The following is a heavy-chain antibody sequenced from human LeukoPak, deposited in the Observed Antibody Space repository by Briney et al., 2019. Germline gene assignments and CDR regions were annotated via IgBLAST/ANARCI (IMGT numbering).Heavy chain of an antibody. Sequence: GASVKVSCKVSAYTLTSYYMHWVRQAPGQGLEWMGIINPSGGSTSSAQKFQGRVTMTRDTSTSTVYMELSSLRSEDTAVYYCAREWVSGYYYGMDVWGQGTTVTVSS. CDR2: INPSGGST. V-gene: IGHV1-46*01. CDR3: AREWVSGYYYGMDV. J-gene: IGHJ6*02. CDR1: AYTLTSYY. D-gene: IGHD1-26*01.